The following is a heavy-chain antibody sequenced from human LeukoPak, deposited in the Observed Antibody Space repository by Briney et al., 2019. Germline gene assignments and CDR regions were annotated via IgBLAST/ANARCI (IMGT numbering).Heavy chain of an antibody. CDR2: DISYNSNT. Sequence: GAAVQSFFKGSGFAFTSYGNSWGRPAPGRGGVWRGWDISYNSNTNYAQKLQGRVTMTTDTSTSTAYMELRSLRSDDTAVYYCAARGGATGTTQGDAFDIWGQGTMVTVSS. CDR1: GFAFTSYG. V-gene: IGHV1-18*04. CDR3: AARGGATGTTQGDAFDI. D-gene: IGHD1-1*01. J-gene: IGHJ3*02.